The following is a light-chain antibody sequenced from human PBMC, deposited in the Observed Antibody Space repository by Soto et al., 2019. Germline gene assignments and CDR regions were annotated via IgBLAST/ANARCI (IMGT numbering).Light chain of an antibody. J-gene: IGLJ2*01. Sequence: QSVLTQPPSVSAAPGQKVTILCSGDSSNIGSSFVSWYQQVPGTAPKLLIFDNDKRHSEISDRFSASKSGASASLDITGLQTGDEADYHCAAWDTRLSAVIFGGGTKLTV. V-gene: IGLV1-51*01. CDR1: SSNIGSSF. CDR2: DND. CDR3: AAWDTRLSAVI.